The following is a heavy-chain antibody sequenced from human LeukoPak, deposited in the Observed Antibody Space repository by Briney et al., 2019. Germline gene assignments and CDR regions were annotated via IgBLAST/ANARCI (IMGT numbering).Heavy chain of an antibody. CDR2: IIPIFGTA. CDR1: GGTFSSYA. V-gene: IGHV1-69*13. CDR3: ARSGIVATIGEDYYYYGMDV. D-gene: IGHD5-12*01. Sequence: SLKVSCKASGGTFSSYAISWVPQAPGQGLEWMGGIIPIFGTANYAQKLQGRVTITADESTSPAYMELSSLRSEDTAVYYCARSGIVATIGEDYYYYGMDVWGKGTTVTVSS. J-gene: IGHJ6*04.